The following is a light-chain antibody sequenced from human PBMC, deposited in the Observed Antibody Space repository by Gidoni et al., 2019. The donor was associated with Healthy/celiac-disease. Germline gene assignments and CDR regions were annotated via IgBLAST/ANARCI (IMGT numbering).Light chain of an antibody. CDR3: QQYGSSPLT. CDR2: GAS. CDR1: QSVSSSY. V-gene: IGKV3-20*01. Sequence: EIVMTQSTGTLSMSPGERATLSCRASQSVSSSYLAWYQQKPGHAPSLLIYGASRRATGIPDRFSGSGCVTDFTLTLSRLEPEVFALYYFQQYGSSPLTFGGGTKVEIK. J-gene: IGKJ4*01.